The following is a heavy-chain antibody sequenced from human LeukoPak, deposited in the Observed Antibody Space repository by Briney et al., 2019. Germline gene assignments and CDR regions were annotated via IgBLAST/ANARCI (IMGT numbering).Heavy chain of an antibody. V-gene: IGHV1-2*02. D-gene: IGHD2-8*02. CDR1: GYTLTEYY. CDR3: SAEDKYCTGANCGVF. J-gene: IGHJ4*02. CDR2: IIPDSGGT. Sequence: ASVKVSCKASGYTLTEYYIHWVRQAPEQGLEWMGFIIPDSGGTTYQQKLQGRVTMTSDTSISTFYMELSSLRPDDTVVYYCSAEDKYCTGANCGVFWGRGPLATVSS.